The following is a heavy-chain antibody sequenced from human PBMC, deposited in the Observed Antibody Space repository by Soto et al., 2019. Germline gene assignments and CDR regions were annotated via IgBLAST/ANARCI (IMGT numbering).Heavy chain of an antibody. CDR1: GVVFSNFA. Sequence: EVQLVESGGALVEPGESLRLSCAASGVVFSNFAMSWVRQAPGKGQEWVAALDSSGTSTLYGDSVKGRFNIYRHNTQNIQHLNRNSLRAEDTAAYYCALHEDATLNFNFWGQGALVNVSS. D-gene: IGHD4-4*01. V-gene: IGHV3-23*04. CDR2: LDSSGTST. J-gene: IGHJ4*02. CDR3: ALHEDATLNFNF.